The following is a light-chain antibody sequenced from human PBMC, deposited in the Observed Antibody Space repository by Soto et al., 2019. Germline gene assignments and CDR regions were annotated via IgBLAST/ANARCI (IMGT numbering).Light chain of an antibody. CDR3: SSYTGSNTWM. J-gene: IGLJ3*02. V-gene: IGLV2-14*01. CDR2: EVN. Sequence: QSALTQPASVSGSPGQPITISCSGTSSDIGAYKYVSWYQQHPGKVPKLMIYEVNNRPSGVSDRFSGSKSGNTAYLTISGLPAEDEADYYCSSYTGSNTWMFGGGTKLTVL. CDR1: SSDIGAYKY.